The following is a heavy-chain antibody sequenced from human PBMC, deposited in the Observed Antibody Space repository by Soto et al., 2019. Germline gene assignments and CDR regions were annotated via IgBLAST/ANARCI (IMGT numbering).Heavy chain of an antibody. D-gene: IGHD3-22*01. CDR3: AISNMGRNLFDSSGYSPLDY. V-gene: IGHV4-30-4*01. CDR1: GGSINSGDYH. Sequence: SETLSLTCTVSGGSINSGDYHWSWIRQPPGKGLEWIGYIYYNGYTYYNPSLKSRLTISIDTSKNQFSLDLSSVTAADTAVYYCAISNMGRNLFDSSGYSPLDYWGQGTLVTVSS. J-gene: IGHJ4*01. CDR2: IYYNGYT.